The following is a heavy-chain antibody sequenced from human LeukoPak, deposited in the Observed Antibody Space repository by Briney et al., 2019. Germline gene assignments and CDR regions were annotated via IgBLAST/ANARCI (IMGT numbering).Heavy chain of an antibody. CDR2: IIPIFGTA. V-gene: IGHV1-69*06. D-gene: IGHD3-10*01. J-gene: IGHJ6*04. CDR1: GGTFSSYA. Sequence: SVTVSCTASGGTFSSYAISWVRQAPGQGLDWMGGIIPIFGTANYAQKFQGRVTITADKSTSTAYMELSSLRSEDTAVYDCASDTVGDNYYYGMDVWGKGTTVTVSS. CDR3: ASDTVGDNYYYGMDV.